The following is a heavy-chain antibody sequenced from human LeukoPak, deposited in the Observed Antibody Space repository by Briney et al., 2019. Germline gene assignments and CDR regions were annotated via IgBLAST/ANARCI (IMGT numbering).Heavy chain of an antibody. J-gene: IGHJ5*02. CDR3: ASLVVAATNRRGDWFDP. Sequence: SETLSLTCAVSGGSISSGGYSWSWIRQPPGKGLEWIGYIYHSGSTYYNPSLKSRVTISVDRSKNQFSLKLGSVTAADTAVYYCASLVVAATNRRGDWFDPWGQGTLVTVSS. V-gene: IGHV4-30-2*01. D-gene: IGHD2-15*01. CDR2: IYHSGST. CDR1: GGSISSGGYS.